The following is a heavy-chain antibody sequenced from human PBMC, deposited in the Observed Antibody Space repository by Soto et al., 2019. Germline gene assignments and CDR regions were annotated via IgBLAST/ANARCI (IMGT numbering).Heavy chain of an antibody. Sequence: SETLSLTCTVHGGSFSDYHWTWIRQAPGKGLEWIGDINYSARTTYNPSLKTRVTISIDTSGRLFSLNLTSVTAADTALYYCARGARGVLKFDHWGQAALLTVSS. CDR2: INYSART. J-gene: IGHJ4*02. V-gene: IGHV4-34*01. CDR1: GGSFSDYH. CDR3: ARGARGVLKFDH. D-gene: IGHD3-10*01.